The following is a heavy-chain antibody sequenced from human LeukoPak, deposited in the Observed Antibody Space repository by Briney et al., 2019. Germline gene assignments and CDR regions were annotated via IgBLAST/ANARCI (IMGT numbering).Heavy chain of an antibody. D-gene: IGHD4-17*01. Sequence: GRSLRLSCAASGFTFNSYGIHWVRQAPGKGLEWVAVIWYDGNNKYYADSVKGRFTISRDSSKNTMYLQMNSLRAEDTAVYYCAREHTTVTSLLDYWGQGTLVTVAS. CDR3: AREHTTVTSLLDY. J-gene: IGHJ4*02. V-gene: IGHV3-33*01. CDR1: GFTFNSYG. CDR2: IWYDGNNK.